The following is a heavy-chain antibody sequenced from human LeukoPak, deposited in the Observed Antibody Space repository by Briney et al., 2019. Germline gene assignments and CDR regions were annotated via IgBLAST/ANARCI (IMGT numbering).Heavy chain of an antibody. CDR1: GFTFSDYY. CDR2: ISSSGSTI. Sequence: GGSLRLSCAASGFTFSDYYMSWIRQAPGKGLEWVSYISSSGSTIYYADSVKGRFTISRDNAKNSLYLQMNSLRAEDTAVYYCARDLDYDSTYFDYWGQGTLVTVSS. V-gene: IGHV3-11*04. CDR3: ARDLDYDSTYFDY. J-gene: IGHJ4*02. D-gene: IGHD3-22*01.